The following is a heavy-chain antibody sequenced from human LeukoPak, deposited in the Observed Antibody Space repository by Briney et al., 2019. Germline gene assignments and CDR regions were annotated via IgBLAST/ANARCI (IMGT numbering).Heavy chain of an antibody. J-gene: IGHJ6*02. D-gene: IGHD6-19*01. CDR2: IYTSGST. CDR3: AREGEVAVAATRYYYYYGMDV. V-gene: IGHV4-4*07. CDR1: GGSISSYY. Sequence: PSETLSLTCTVSGGSISSYYWSWIRQPAGKGLEWIGRIYTSGSTNYNPSLESRVTMSVDTSKNQFSLKLSSVTAADTAVYYCAREGEVAVAATRYYYYYGMDVWGQGTTVTVSS.